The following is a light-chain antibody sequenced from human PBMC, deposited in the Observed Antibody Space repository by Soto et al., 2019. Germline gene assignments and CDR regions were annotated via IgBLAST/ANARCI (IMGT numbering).Light chain of an antibody. CDR3: QQYGSSRT. CDR2: GAS. Sequence: EIVLTQSPGTLSLSPGERATLSCRASQSFTSNYLAWYQQKPGQAPRLLIYGASNRATGIPDRFSGSGSGTDVTLTISRLEPEDFAMYYCQQYGSSRTFGQGTKVEIK. CDR1: QSFTSNY. V-gene: IGKV3-20*01. J-gene: IGKJ1*01.